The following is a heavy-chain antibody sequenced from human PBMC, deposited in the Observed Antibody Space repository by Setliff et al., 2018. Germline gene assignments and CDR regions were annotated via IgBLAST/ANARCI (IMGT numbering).Heavy chain of an antibody. J-gene: IGHJ6*02. CDR2: SISSGSHI. Sequence: PGGSLRLSCAGSGFTFSSYTMNWVRQAPGKGLEWVSSSISSGSHIYYADSVKGRFTSSRDNAKNSLYLQMNSLRADDTAVYYCTRDYGFCSGGSCSYYGMDVWGQGTTVTVSS. CDR1: GFTFSSYT. CDR3: TRDYGFCSGGSCSYYGMDV. V-gene: IGHV3-21*01. D-gene: IGHD2-15*01.